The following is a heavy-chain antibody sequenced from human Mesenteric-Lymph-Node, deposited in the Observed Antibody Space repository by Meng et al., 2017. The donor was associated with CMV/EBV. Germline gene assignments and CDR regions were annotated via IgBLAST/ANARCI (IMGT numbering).Heavy chain of an antibody. J-gene: IGHJ4*02. CDR3: ARDVCSSVNCYNYFNY. CDR2: IYYSGST. CDR1: HGSISSYY. D-gene: IGHD2-2*02. Sequence: SETLSLTCTVSHGSISSYYWSWIRQPPGKGLEWIGYIYYSGSTNYNPSLKSRVTISVDTSKNQFSLNLTSVTAADTAVYFCARDVCSSVNCYNYFNYWGQGTLVTVSS. V-gene: IGHV4-59*01.